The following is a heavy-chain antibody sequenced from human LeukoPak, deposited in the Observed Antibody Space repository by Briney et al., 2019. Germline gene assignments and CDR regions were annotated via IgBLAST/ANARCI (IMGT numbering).Heavy chain of an antibody. D-gene: IGHD6-13*01. CDR2: IYYSGST. V-gene: IGHV4-61*05. CDR1: GGSISSSSYY. CDR3: ARGIIAAAGTYYYYMDV. J-gene: IGHJ6*03. Sequence: KPSETLSLTCTVSGGSISSSSYYWRWIRQPPGKGLEWIGYIYYSGSTNYNPSLKSRVTISVDTSKNQFSLKLSSVTAADTAVYYCARGIIAAAGTYYYYMDVWGKGTTVTVSS.